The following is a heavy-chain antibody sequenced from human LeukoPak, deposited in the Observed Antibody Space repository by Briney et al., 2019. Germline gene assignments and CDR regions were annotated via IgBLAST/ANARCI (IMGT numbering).Heavy chain of an antibody. CDR1: GFTFTDYS. D-gene: IGHD1-26*01. CDR3: VRDRGTYRPIDY. J-gene: IGHJ4*02. V-gene: IGHV3-21*04. CDR2: ISYTGTYI. Sequence: GGSLRLSCAASGFTFTDYSMNWVRQAPGKGLEWVSSISYTGTYIYYADSVKGRFTISRDNAQNSLYLQMNSLRAEDTAIYYCVRDRGTYRPIDYWGQGTLVTVSS.